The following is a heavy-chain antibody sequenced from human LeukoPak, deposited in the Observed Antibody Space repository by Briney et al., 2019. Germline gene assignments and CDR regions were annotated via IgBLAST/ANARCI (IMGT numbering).Heavy chain of an antibody. Sequence: PGGSLRLSCAASGFTFSSYEMNWVRQAPGKGLEWVSYISSSGSTIYYADSVKGRFTISRDNSKNTLYLQMSSLRAEDTAVYYCVKGDRSRWYYFDYWGQGTLVTVSS. CDR2: ISSSGSTI. J-gene: IGHJ4*02. CDR1: GFTFSSYE. V-gene: IGHV3-48*03. D-gene: IGHD6-13*01. CDR3: VKGDRSRWYYFDY.